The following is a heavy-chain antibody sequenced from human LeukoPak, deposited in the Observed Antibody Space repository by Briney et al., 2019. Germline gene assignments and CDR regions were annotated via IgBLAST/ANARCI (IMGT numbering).Heavy chain of an antibody. D-gene: IGHD6-13*01. CDR3: ARGSYSLGGFDY. V-gene: IGHV3-74*01. J-gene: IGHJ4*02. Sequence: PGGSLRLSCAASGFTFSSYWMHWVRKAPGKGLLWVSRISSDGSDTNYADSVKGRFTISRDNAKNTLYLPMNSLRAEDTAVYYCARGSYSLGGFDYWGQGTLVTVSS. CDR2: ISSDGSDT. CDR1: GFTFSSYW.